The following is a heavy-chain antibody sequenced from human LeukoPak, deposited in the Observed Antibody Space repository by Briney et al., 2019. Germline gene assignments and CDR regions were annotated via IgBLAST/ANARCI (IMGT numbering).Heavy chain of an antibody. D-gene: IGHD2-2*01. CDR2: ISAYNGNT. CDR1: GYIFTSYG. V-gene: IGHV1-18*01. CDR3: ARLPATKVVVVPAALNYYGMDV. Sequence: ASVKVSCKASGYIFTSYGISWVRQAPGQGLEWMGWISAYNGNTNYAQKLQGRVTMTTDTSTSTAYMELRSLRSDDTAVYYCARLPATKVVVVPAALNYYGMDVWGQGTTVTVSS. J-gene: IGHJ6*02.